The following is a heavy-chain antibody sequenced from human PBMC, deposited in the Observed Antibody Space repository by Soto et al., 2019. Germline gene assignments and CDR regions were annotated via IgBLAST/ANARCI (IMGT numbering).Heavy chain of an antibody. CDR2: IKQDGSEK. V-gene: IGHV3-7*05. Sequence: GGSLRLSCAASGFTFSSYWMSWVRQAPGKGLEWVANIKQDGSEKYYVDSVKGRFTISRDNAKNSLYLQMNSLRAEDTAVYYCATRYRSGGSCYGCYYYGMDVWGQGTTVTVSS. CDR3: ATRYRSGGSCYGCYYYGMDV. D-gene: IGHD2-15*01. CDR1: GFTFSSYW. J-gene: IGHJ6*02.